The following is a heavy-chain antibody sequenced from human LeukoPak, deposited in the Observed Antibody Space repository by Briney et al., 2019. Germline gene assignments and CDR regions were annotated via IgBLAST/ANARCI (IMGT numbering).Heavy chain of an antibody. D-gene: IGHD2-2*02. Sequence: GGSPRLSCAASGFTFSSYWMHWVRHAPGKGLVWVSRINSDGSSTSYADSVKGRFTISRDNAKNTLYLQMNSLGAEDTAVYYCARGDIVVVPAAIVDYWGQGTLVTVSS. CDR3: ARGDIVVVPAAIVDY. CDR2: INSDGSST. CDR1: GFTFSSYW. J-gene: IGHJ4*02. V-gene: IGHV3-74*01.